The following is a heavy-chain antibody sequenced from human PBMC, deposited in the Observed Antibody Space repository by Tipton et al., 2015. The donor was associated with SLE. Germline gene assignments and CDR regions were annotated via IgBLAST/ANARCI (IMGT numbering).Heavy chain of an antibody. Sequence: TLSLTCSVYGDSLSGQYWSWIRQPPGKGLEWIGEVFRGGSTNYSTSLESRVTITVDMSKNQFSLRLISVTTADTAVYYCARGCSSSTCEPFYFFGMDVWGQVTTVTVSS. J-gene: IGHJ6*02. V-gene: IGHV4-34*01. CDR2: VFRGGST. CDR3: ARGCSSSTCEPFYFFGMDV. CDR1: GDSLSGQY. D-gene: IGHD2-2*01.